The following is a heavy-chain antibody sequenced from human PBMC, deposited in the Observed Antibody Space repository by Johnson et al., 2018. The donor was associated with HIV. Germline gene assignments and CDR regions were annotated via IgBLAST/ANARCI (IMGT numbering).Heavy chain of an antibody. J-gene: IGHJ3*02. CDR2: ISYDGTNK. D-gene: IGHD6-13*01. Sequence: VQLVESWGGVVQPGRSLRLSCAASGFTFSSYAMHWVRQAPGKGLEWVASISYDGTNKYYADSVQGRFTISRDNSRNTLYLQMNSLRVEDTAVYYCAKDQWSSSWTNDAFAMWGQGTMVTVSS. V-gene: IGHV3-30-3*01. CDR3: AKDQWSSSWTNDAFAM. CDR1: GFTFSSYA.